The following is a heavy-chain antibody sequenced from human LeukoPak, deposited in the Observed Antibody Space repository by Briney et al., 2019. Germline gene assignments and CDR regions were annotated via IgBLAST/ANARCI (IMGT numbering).Heavy chain of an antibody. Sequence: GGSLRLSCAVSGLTFSTYWMTWVRQAPGKGLEWVANIKQDRTEKHYVDSVKGRFTVSRDNAKNSLYLQMNSLRADDTAVYFCARHKTKIVVAPGDAWGQGTLVTVSS. CDR1: GLTFSTYW. J-gene: IGHJ5*02. CDR2: IKQDRTEK. D-gene: IGHD3-22*01. V-gene: IGHV3-7*01. CDR3: ARHKTKIVVAPGDA.